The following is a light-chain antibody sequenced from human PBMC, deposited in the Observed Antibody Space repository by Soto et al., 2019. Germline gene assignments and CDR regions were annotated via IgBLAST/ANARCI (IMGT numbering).Light chain of an antibody. V-gene: IGKV2-30*02. J-gene: IGKJ1*01. CDR1: QSLVHSDGNTY. CDR3: MQGTQWPWT. CDR2: KVS. Sequence: DVVMTQSPLSLPVTLGQPASLSCRSSQSLVHSDGNTYLNWFQQRPGQSPRRLIYKVSNRDSGVRDRFSGSGSGTDFTLKISRVEAEDVGVYYCMQGTQWPWTFGQGTKVEIK.